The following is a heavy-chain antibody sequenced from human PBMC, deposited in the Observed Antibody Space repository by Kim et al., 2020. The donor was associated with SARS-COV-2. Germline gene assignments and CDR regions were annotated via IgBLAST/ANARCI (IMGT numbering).Heavy chain of an antibody. CDR1: GGSFSGYY. CDR2: INHSGST. Sequence: SETLSLTCAVYGGSFSGYYWSWIRQPPGKGLEWIGEINHSGSTNYNPSLKSRVTISVDTSKNQFSLKLSSVTAADTAVYYCAGRGSFGVRGVPKAFDIWGQGTMVTVSS. J-gene: IGHJ3*02. V-gene: IGHV4-34*01. CDR3: AGRGSFGVRGVPKAFDI. D-gene: IGHD3-10*01.